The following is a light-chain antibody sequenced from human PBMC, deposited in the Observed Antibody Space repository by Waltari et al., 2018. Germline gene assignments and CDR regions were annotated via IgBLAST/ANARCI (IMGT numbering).Light chain of an antibody. CDR3: MQGLQSPLT. V-gene: IGKV2-28*01. Sequence: DIEMTQSPLSLPVTPGEPASISCRSSQNLLHSNGNNYLSWYLQKPGQSPQHLIFLASXXAXXXXDXXXGXXSGKXXTLKISRVEAEXXXXXFCMQGLQSPLTFGGGTRVEIK. J-gene: IGKJ4*01. CDR2: LAS. CDR1: QNLLHSNGNNY.